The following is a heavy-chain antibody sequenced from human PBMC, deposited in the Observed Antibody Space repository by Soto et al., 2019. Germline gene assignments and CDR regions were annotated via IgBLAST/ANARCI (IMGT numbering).Heavy chain of an antibody. CDR3: ARGGTDYGDYYFDY. CDR2: IIPILGIA. V-gene: IGHV1-69*02. J-gene: IGHJ4*02. CDR1: GGTFSSYT. D-gene: IGHD4-17*01. Sequence: SVKVSCKASGGTFSSYTISWVRQAPGQGLEWMGRIIPILGIANYAQKFQGRVTITADKSTSTAYMELSSLRSEDTAVYYCARGGTDYGDYYFDYWGQGTLVTVSS.